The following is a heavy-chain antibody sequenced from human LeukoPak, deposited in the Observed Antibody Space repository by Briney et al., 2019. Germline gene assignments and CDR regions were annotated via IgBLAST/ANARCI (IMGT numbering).Heavy chain of an antibody. CDR3: ARARTPLIAAAGTHYYYGMDV. V-gene: IGHV1-8*01. CDR1: GYSFTSYD. CDR2: MNPNSDNT. J-gene: IGHJ6*02. Sequence: ASVKVSCKASGYSFTSYDINWVRQATGQGLEWMGWMNPNSDNTGYAQKFQGRVTMTRNTSISTAYMELSSLGSDDTAVYYCARARTPLIAAAGTHYYYGMDVWGQGTMVTVSS. D-gene: IGHD6-13*01.